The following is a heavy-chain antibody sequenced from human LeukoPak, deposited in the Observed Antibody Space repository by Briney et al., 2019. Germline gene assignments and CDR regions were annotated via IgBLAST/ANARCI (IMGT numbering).Heavy chain of an antibody. Sequence: GGSLRLSCAASGFIFNRYGMHWVRQAPGKGLEWVALIRYDGRNKYYADSVKGRFTISRDNSKNTLYLQMNSLRAEDTAVYHCAKVNDYDSGDNFDYWGQGTLVTVSS. V-gene: IGHV3-30*02. J-gene: IGHJ4*02. CDR1: GFIFNRYG. CDR3: AKVNDYDSGDNFDY. D-gene: IGHD3-22*01. CDR2: IRYDGRNK.